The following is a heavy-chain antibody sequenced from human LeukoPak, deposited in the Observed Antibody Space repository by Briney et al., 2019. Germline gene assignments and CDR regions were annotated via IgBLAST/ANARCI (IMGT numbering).Heavy chain of an antibody. CDR2: IYYSGST. V-gene: IGHV4-31*03. D-gene: IGHD5-18*01. CDR3: ARARRRGYSLRDAFDI. CDR1: GGSISSGGYY. Sequence: PSETLSLTCTVSGGSISSGGYYWSWIRQHPGKGLEWIGYIYYSGSTYYNPSLKSRVTISVDTSKNQFSLKLSSVTAADTAVYYCARARRRGYSLRDAFDIWGQGTIVTVSS. J-gene: IGHJ3*02.